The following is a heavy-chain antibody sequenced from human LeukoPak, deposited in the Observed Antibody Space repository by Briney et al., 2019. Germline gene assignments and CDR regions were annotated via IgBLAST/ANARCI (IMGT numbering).Heavy chain of an antibody. V-gene: IGHV4-30-2*01. CDR1: GGSISSGGYS. J-gene: IGHJ3*02. CDR2: IYHSGST. CDR3: ARAEIADAFDI. D-gene: IGHD2-21*01. Sequence: SETLSLTCAVSGGSISSGGYSWSWIRQPPGKGLEWIGYIYHSGSTYYNPSLKSRVTISADRSKNQFSLKLSSVTAADTAVYYCARAEIADAFDIWGQGTMVTVSS.